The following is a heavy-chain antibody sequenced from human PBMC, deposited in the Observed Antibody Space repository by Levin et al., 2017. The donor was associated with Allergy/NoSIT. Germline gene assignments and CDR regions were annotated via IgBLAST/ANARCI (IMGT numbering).Heavy chain of an antibody. CDR1: GFTFDAYA. J-gene: IGHJ4*02. Sequence: PGGSLRLSCVGSGFTFDAYAMSWVRQAPGKGLEWVSGINWDGGSTGYADSVKGRFTISRDNANNSLYLQMNSLRTEDTAVYYCVKDACGWGSCYYFDYWGQGTLVTVSS. V-gene: IGHV3-20*04. CDR2: INWDGGST. D-gene: IGHD2-15*01. CDR3: VKDACGWGSCYYFDY.